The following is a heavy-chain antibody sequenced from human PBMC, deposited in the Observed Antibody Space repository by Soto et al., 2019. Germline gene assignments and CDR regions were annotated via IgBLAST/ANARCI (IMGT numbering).Heavy chain of an antibody. CDR2: ISYDGSNK. D-gene: IGHD2-15*01. J-gene: IGHJ4*02. CDR1: GFTFSSYG. V-gene: IGHV3-30*18. CDR3: AKDHHRYCSGGSCYYIDY. Sequence: GWSLRLSCAASGFTFSSYGMHWVRQAPGKGLEWVAVISYDGSNKYYADSVKGRFTISRDNSKNTLYLQMNSLRAEDTAVYYCAKDHHRYCSGGSCYYIDYWGQGTLVTVSS.